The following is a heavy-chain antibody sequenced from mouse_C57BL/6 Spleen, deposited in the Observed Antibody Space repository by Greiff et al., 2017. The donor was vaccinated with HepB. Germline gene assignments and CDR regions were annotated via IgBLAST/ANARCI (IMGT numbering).Heavy chain of an antibody. V-gene: IGHV1-69*01. CDR3: ARWGYWYFDV. CDR1: CYTFTSYW. J-gene: IGHJ1*03. CDR2: IDPSDSYT. Sequence: QVQLQQPGAELVMPGASVKLSCKASCYTFTSYWMHWVKQRPGQGLEWIGEIDPSDSYTNYNQKFKGKSTLTVDKSSSTAYMQLSSLTSEDSAVYYCARWGYWYFDVWGTGTTVTVSS.